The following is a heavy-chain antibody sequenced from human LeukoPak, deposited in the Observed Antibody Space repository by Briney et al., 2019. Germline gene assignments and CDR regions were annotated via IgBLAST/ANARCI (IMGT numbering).Heavy chain of an antibody. CDR1: GFTFRTYW. D-gene: IGHD5-24*01. J-gene: IGHJ3*01. CDR2: INQDGSET. Sequence: GSLRLSCAASGFTFRTYWMSWVRLAPGKGLEWVANINQDGSETFYVDSVKGRFTISRDNGKNSMFVQMDSLRAEDTAVYYCVRGFDGYFGFDLWGQGTMVTVSS. V-gene: IGHV3-7*05. CDR3: VRGFDGYFGFDL.